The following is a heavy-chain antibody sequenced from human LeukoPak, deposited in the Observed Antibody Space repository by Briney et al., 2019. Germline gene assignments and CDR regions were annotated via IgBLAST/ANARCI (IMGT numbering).Heavy chain of an antibody. V-gene: IGHV4-59*08. CDR1: GGSISPYY. D-gene: IGHD1-26*01. CDR2: INYSGST. J-gene: IGHJ4*02. CDR3: ARHGGGGESYPRVFDY. Sequence: SETLSLTCTVSGGSISPYYWSWIRQPPGKGLEWIGYINYSGSTNYNPSLKSRVTISVDTSKNQFSLKLSSVTAADTAVYYCARHGGGGESYPRVFDYWGRGTLVTVSS.